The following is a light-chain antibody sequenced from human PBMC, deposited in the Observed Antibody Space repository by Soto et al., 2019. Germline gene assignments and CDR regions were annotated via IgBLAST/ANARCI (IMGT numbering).Light chain of an antibody. CDR2: AAS. Sequence: DIHMTQSPSSLSASVGDRVTITCRASQGISNYLAWYQQKPGKVPKLLIYAASTLQPRVPSRFSGSGSGTDFTLTIGSLQSEDVATYYCQKYNSPPWTFGQGTKVEVK. CDR3: QKYNSPPWT. CDR1: QGISNY. V-gene: IGKV1-27*01. J-gene: IGKJ1*01.